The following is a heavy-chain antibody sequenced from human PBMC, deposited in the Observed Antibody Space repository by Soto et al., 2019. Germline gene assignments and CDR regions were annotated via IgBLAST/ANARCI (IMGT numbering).Heavy chain of an antibody. CDR2: IIPIFGTA. Sequence: QVQLVQSGAEVKKPGSSVKVSCKASGGTFSSYAISWVRQAPGQGLEWMGGIIPIFGTANYAQKFQGRVTITADESTSTAYMELSSLRSEDTAVYYCARDFTVVTPPKIDYYYYGMDVWGQGTTVTVSS. V-gene: IGHV1-69*12. D-gene: IGHD2-21*02. CDR1: GGTFSSYA. CDR3: ARDFTVVTPPKIDYYYYGMDV. J-gene: IGHJ6*02.